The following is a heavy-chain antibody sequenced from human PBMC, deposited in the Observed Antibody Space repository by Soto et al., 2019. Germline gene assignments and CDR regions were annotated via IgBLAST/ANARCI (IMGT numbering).Heavy chain of an antibody. V-gene: IGHV4-34*01. J-gene: IGHJ4*02. Sequence: AETLSLTCAVYGGSFSGYYWTWIRQPPGTGLEWIGEINHSGSTNYNPSLKSRVTISVDTSKNQFSLKLTSVTASDTAVYFCERHSTWLLLSDYWGQRTLVTVSS. CDR3: ERHSTWLLLSDY. CDR2: INHSGST. CDR1: GGSFSGYY. D-gene: IGHD3-22*01.